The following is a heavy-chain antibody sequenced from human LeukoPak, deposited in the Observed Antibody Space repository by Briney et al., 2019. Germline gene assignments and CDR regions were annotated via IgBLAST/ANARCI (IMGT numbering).Heavy chain of an antibody. CDR1: GGIFSSYA. D-gene: IGHD3-10*01. Sequence: SVKVSCKASGGIFSSYAISWVRQAPGQGLEWMGGIIPIFGTANNAQKFQGRVTITADESTSTAYMELSSLTSEDTAVYYCAREGGTMVRGVINAFDIWGQGTMVTVSS. J-gene: IGHJ3*02. V-gene: IGHV1-69*13. CDR2: IIPIFGTA. CDR3: AREGGTMVRGVINAFDI.